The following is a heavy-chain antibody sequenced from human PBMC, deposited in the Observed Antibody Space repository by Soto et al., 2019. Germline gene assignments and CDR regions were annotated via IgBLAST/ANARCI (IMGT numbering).Heavy chain of an antibody. CDR2: IKEDGSDK. J-gene: IGHJ6*02. CDR3: ARDGWGCSSTSCYPYYYYGMDV. V-gene: IGHV3-7*01. D-gene: IGHD2-2*01. CDR1: RFTFSRYW. Sequence: GGSLRLSCAASRFTFSRYWMSWVRQAPGRGLEWVANIKEDGSDKYYEDSVRGRFTISRDNSKNTLYLQMNSLRAEDTAVYYCARDGWGCSSTSCYPYYYYGMDVWGQGTTVTVSS.